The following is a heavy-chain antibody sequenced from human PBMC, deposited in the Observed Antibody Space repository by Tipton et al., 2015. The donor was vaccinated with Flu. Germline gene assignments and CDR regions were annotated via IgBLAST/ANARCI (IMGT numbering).Heavy chain of an antibody. CDR1: GFIFSTYG. D-gene: IGHD3-16*01. CDR2: IWYDGSNK. V-gene: IGHV3-33*01. J-gene: IGHJ4*02. Sequence: SLRLSCAASGFIFSTYGMHWVRQAPGKGLEWVAVIWYDGSNKYYADSVKGRFTISRDNSKNTLYLQMNSLRADDTAMYFCARGQGGTADYFDYWGQGTLVSVSS. CDR3: ARGQGGTADYFDY.